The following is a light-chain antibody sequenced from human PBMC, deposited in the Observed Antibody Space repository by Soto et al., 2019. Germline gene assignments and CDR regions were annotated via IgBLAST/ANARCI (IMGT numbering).Light chain of an antibody. CDR2: AVS. Sequence: DIQMTQSPSSVSASVGDRVTITCRASQAINNWLAWYQQKPGKAPKLLIYAVSSLQSGVSSRFSGSGSGTDFTRTITNVQPGELAIYYCQQVNSFPDTFGQGTNLDIK. CDR1: QAINNW. V-gene: IGKV1-12*01. CDR3: QQVNSFPDT. J-gene: IGKJ2*01.